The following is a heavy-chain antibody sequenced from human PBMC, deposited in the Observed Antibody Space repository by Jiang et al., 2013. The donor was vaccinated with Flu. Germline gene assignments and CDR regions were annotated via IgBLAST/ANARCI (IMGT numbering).Heavy chain of an antibody. D-gene: IGHD3/OR15-3a*01. V-gene: IGHV5-51*01. CDR3: ARRTTAFGLDP. CDR2: IYPGDSET. J-gene: IGHJ5*02. CDR1: GYSFNTHW. Sequence: KISCKGYGYSFNTHWIAWVRQRPARPGVDGIIYPGDSETKYSPSFQGQVTISVDKSITTAYLQWSNLKASDSAIYYCARRTTAFGLDPWGQGTLVTVSS.